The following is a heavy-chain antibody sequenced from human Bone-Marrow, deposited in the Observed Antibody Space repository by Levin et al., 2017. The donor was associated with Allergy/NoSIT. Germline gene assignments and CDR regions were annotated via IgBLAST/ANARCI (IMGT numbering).Heavy chain of an antibody. V-gene: IGHV3-21*01. D-gene: IGHD4-17*01. CDR3: ARPDYGDDFDAFDI. J-gene: IGHJ3*02. CDR2: ISSSSSYI. Sequence: GGSLRLSCAASGFTFSSYSMNWVRQAPGKGLEWVSSISSSSSYIYYADSVKGRFTISRDNAKNSLYLQMNSLRAEDTAVYYCARPDYGDDFDAFDIWGQGTMVTVSS. CDR1: GFTFSSYS.